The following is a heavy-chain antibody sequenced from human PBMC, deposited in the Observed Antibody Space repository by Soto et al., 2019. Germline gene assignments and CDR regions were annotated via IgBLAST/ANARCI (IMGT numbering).Heavy chain of an antibody. Sequence: SETLSLTCAVSSGSISSSSWWSWVRQPPGKGLEWIGEIYHSGSTNYNPSLKSRVTISVDKSKNQFSLKLSSVTAADTAVYYCARGRRYCSGGSCAHFDYWGQGTLVTVSS. D-gene: IGHD2-15*01. CDR3: ARGRRYCSGGSCAHFDY. J-gene: IGHJ4*02. CDR1: SGSISSSSW. V-gene: IGHV4-4*02. CDR2: IYHSGST.